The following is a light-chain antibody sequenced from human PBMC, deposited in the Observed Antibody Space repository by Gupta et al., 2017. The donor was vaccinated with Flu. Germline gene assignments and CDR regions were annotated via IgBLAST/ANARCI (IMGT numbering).Light chain of an antibody. V-gene: IGLV2-23*01. Sequence: QSALTQPASVSGSPGPSITISCTGTSSDVGSYNLVSWYQQHPGKAPKLMIYEGSKRPSGVSNRFSGSKSGNTASLTSSGLQAEDEADYYCCAYAGSSWVFGGGTKLTVL. CDR1: SSDVGSYNL. CDR2: EGS. CDR3: CAYAGSSWV. J-gene: IGLJ3*02.